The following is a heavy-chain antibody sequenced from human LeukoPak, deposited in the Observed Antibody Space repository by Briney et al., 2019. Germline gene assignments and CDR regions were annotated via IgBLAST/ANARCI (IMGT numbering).Heavy chain of an antibody. D-gene: IGHD6-13*01. CDR2: ISGDGGST. CDR3: AKDTSRSSWYWFDP. Sequence: GGSLRLSCAASGFTFDDYAMHWVRQAPGKGLEWVSRISGDGGSTYYADSVKGRFTISRDNSKNSLYLQMNSLRTEDTALYYCAKDTSRSSWYWFDPWGQGTLVTVSS. J-gene: IGHJ5*02. CDR1: GFTFDDYA. V-gene: IGHV3-43*02.